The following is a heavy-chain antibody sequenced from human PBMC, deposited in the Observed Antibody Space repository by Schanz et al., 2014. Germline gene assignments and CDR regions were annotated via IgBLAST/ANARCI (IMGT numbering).Heavy chain of an antibody. CDR1: GFSFGNYG. D-gene: IGHD3-22*01. CDR3: ARPPHDSSGYYPFDY. J-gene: IGHJ4*02. V-gene: IGHV3-7*03. CDR2: IKRDGSEK. Sequence: EVQLLESGGGLVQPGGSLRLSCEASGFSFGNYGMSWVRQAPGKGLEWVANIKRDGSEKNYLDSVKGRFTISRDNAKNSLFLQLNSLRAEDTAVYYCARPPHDSSGYYPFDYWGQGTLVTVSS.